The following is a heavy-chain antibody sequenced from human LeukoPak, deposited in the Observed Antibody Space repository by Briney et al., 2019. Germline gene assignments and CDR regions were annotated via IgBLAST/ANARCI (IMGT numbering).Heavy chain of an antibody. CDR3: ARAPLITMVRGVFDY. D-gene: IGHD3-10*01. Sequence: SETLSLTCTVSGGSISNKYWSWIRQPPGKGLEWIGYIYYSGSTNYNPSLKSRVTISVDTSKNQFSLKLSSVTAADTAVYYCARAPLITMVRGVFDYWGQGTLVTVSS. CDR2: IYYSGST. CDR1: GGSISNKY. J-gene: IGHJ4*02. V-gene: IGHV4-59*08.